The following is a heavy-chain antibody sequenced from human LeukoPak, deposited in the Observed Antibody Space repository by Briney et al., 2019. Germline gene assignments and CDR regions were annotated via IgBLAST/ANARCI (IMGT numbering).Heavy chain of an antibody. Sequence: PGGSLRLSCAASGFTFSSSAMSWVRQAPGKGLEWVSAISGSGGSTYYADSVKGRFTISRDNSKNTLYLQMNSLRAEDTAVYYCAKGGGSLGYYYYMDVWGKGTTVTVSS. CDR3: AKGGGSLGYYYYMDV. J-gene: IGHJ6*03. D-gene: IGHD1-26*01. V-gene: IGHV3-23*01. CDR2: ISGSGGST. CDR1: GFTFSSSA.